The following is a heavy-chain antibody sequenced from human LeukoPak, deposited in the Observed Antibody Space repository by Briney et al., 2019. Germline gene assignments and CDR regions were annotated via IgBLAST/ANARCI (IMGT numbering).Heavy chain of an antibody. V-gene: IGHV4-39*07. CDR3: ARTVAGTWEEGEDY. D-gene: IGHD6-19*01. CDR2: IYYSGST. CDR1: GGSISSSSYY. Sequence: SETLSLTCTVSGGSISSSSYYWGWIRQPPGKGLEWIGSIYYSGSTYYNPSLKSRVTISVDTSKNQFSLKLSSVTAADTAVYYCARTVAGTWEEGEDYWGQGTLVTVSS. J-gene: IGHJ4*02.